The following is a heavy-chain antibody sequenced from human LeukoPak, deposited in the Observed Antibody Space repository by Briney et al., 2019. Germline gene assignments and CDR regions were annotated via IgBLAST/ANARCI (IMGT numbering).Heavy chain of an antibody. J-gene: IGHJ1*01. Sequence: PGGSLRLSCAASGFIFSSYEMNWVRQAPGKGLEWVSYISSSGSTIYYADSVKGRFTVSRNNARNSLYLQMNSLRAEDTAVYYCARVETVTTGHWGQGTVVTVSS. CDR3: ARVETVTTGH. CDR1: GFIFSSYE. CDR2: ISSSGSTI. D-gene: IGHD4-17*01. V-gene: IGHV3-48*03.